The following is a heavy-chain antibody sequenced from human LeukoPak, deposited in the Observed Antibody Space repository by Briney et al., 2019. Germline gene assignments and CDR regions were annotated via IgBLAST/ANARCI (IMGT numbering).Heavy chain of an antibody. J-gene: IGHJ4*02. CDR2: ILYSGRT. V-gene: IGHV4-39*01. CDR3: ARRDVGATIDY. D-gene: IGHD1-26*01. Sequence: SETLSLTCTVSGDSISSSRFYWAWIRQPPGKGLEWIGSILYSGRTFYNPSLKSRVTISVDTSKNQFSLRLGSVTASDTAVYYCARRDVGATIDYWGREPWSPSPQ. CDR1: GDSISSSRFY.